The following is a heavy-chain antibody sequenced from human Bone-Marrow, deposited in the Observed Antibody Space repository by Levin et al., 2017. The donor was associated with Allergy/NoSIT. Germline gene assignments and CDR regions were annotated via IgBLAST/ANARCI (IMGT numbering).Heavy chain of an antibody. V-gene: IGHV5-51*01. J-gene: IGHJ3*02. CDR3: ATPRDYYGSGLAFNI. Sequence: GESLKISCKASGYSFPTSWIGWVRQQPGKGLEWMGSVYPDDSDTRYSPSFQGHVTISADKSIITAYLQWSSLKASDTAMYYCATPRDYYGSGLAFNIWGQGTMVTVSS. CDR1: GYSFPTSW. CDR2: VYPDDSDT. D-gene: IGHD3-10*01.